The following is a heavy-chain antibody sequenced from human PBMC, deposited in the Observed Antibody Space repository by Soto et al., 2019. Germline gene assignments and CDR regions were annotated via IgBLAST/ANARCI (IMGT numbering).Heavy chain of an antibody. Sequence: GGSLRLSCAASGFTFSSYGMHWVRQAPGKGLEWVAVIWYDGSNKYYADSVKGRFTISRGSSKNTLYLQMTRLRAEDTALYFCTSGHDYDSSGGYYFEYWGQGTLVTVSS. J-gene: IGHJ4*02. V-gene: IGHV3-33*01. CDR1: GFTFSSYG. CDR2: IWYDGSNK. CDR3: TSGHDYDSSGGYYFEY. D-gene: IGHD3-22*01.